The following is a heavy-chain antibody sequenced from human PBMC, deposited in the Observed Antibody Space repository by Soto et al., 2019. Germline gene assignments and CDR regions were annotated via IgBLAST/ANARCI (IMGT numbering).Heavy chain of an antibody. CDR3: ARDRDYYGSGSPGSYCYGMDV. D-gene: IGHD3-10*01. CDR1: GFTFSSYG. CDR2: IWYDGSNK. J-gene: IGHJ6*02. V-gene: IGHV3-33*01. Sequence: GGSLRLSCAASGFTFSSYGMHWVRQAPGKGLEWVAVIWYDGSNKYYADSVKGRFTISRDNSKNTLYLQMNSLRAEDTAVYYCARDRDYYGSGSPGSYCYGMDVWGQGTKVTVSS.